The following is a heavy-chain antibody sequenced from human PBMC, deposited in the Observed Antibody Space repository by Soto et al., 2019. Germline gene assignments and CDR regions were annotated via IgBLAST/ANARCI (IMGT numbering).Heavy chain of an antibody. CDR1: GGSITTGGYY. CDR3: ARTKCSGGSCYSWSLDY. V-gene: IGHV4-31*03. D-gene: IGHD2-15*01. Sequence: SETLSLTCNVSGGSITTGGYYWSWIRQLPGKGLEWIGHRYYSESTYYNPSLKSRVSISLDTSKNRFSLKLSFVTAADTAMYYCARTKCSGGSCYSWSLDYWGQGTPVTVSS. J-gene: IGHJ4*02. CDR2: RYYSEST.